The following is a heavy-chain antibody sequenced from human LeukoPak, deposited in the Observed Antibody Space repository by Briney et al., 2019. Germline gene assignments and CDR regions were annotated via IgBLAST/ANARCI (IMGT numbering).Heavy chain of an antibody. Sequence: AGGSLRLSCAASGFSFSDYAIYWVRQTPGKGLEWVAFIRYDGSNKIYADSVKGRFIISRDNAKNSLYLQMNSLRAEDMALYYCAKERGYDSSGYGSLSAFDIWGQGTMVTVSS. CDR2: IRYDGSNK. CDR1: GFSFSDYA. J-gene: IGHJ3*02. D-gene: IGHD3-22*01. CDR3: AKERGYDSSGYGSLSAFDI. V-gene: IGHV3-30*02.